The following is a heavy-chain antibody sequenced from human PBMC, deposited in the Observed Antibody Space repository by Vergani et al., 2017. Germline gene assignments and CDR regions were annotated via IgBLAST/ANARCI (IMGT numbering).Heavy chain of an antibody. V-gene: IGHV3-7*01. CDR1: GGSIKSGFW. CDR2: ISPDGSAT. Sequence: EVQLQESGPGLVKPPGTLSLTCAVSGGSIKSGFWWNWVRQPPGKGLEWVAHISPDGSATSYVDSVKGRFTISSDNTKNSLSLQMSGLRVEDTAVYYCVRRPRGPWNFDLWGRGTLITVSS. D-gene: IGHD6-6*01. J-gene: IGHJ2*01. CDR3: VRRPRGPWNFDL.